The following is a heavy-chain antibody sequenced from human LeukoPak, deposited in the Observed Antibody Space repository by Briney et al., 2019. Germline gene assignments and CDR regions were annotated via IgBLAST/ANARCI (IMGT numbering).Heavy chain of an antibody. CDR3: ARDPCGGDCPYDY. Sequence: SVKVSCXASGGTFSSYAISWVRQAPGQGLEWMGRIIPIFGTANYAQKFQGRVTITTDESTSTAYMELSSLRSEDTAVYYCARDPCGGDCPYDYWGQGTLVTASS. J-gene: IGHJ4*02. D-gene: IGHD2-21*02. CDR2: IIPIFGTA. V-gene: IGHV1-69*05. CDR1: GGTFSSYA.